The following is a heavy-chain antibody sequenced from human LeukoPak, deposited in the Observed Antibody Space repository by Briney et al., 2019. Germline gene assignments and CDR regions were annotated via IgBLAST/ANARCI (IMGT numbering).Heavy chain of an antibody. V-gene: IGHV4-38-2*01. Sequence: PSETLSLTCAVSGYSISSGYYWGWIRQPPGKGLEWIGSIYHSGSTYYNPSLKSRVTISVDTSKNQFSLKLSSVTAADTAVYYCARQGDCSSTSCLYGWLDPWGQGTLVTVSS. D-gene: IGHD2-2*01. J-gene: IGHJ5*02. CDR1: GYSISSGYY. CDR2: IYHSGST. CDR3: ARQGDCSSTSCLYGWLDP.